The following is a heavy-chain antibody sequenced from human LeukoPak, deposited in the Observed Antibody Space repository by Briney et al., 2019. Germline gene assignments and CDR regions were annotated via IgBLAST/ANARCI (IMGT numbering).Heavy chain of an antibody. D-gene: IGHD2-2*02. CDR2: TYSRSKWYN. J-gene: IGHJ4*02. V-gene: IGHV6-1*01. Sequence: SQTLSLTCAISGDSVSSNAASWNWLRQSPSRGLEWLGRTYSRSKWYNEYAASMKSRITINSDTSKNQFSLQLNSVTPEDTAVYYCARATYHFDNWGQGTLVTVSS. CDR3: ARATYHFDN. CDR1: GDSVSSNAAS.